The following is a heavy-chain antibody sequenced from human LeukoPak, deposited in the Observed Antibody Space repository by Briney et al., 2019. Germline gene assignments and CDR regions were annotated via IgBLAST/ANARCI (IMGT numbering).Heavy chain of an antibody. D-gene: IGHD3-22*01. CDR1: GYTFTSYG. J-gene: IGHJ4*02. CDR3: ARERYDSSGYSYFDY. V-gene: IGHV1-18*03. CDR2: ISAYNGNT. Sequence: ASVKVSCKASGYTFTSYGISWVRQAPGQGLEWMGWISAYNGNTNYAQKLQGRVTITRDTSASTAYMELSSLRSEDMAVYYCARERYDSSGYSYFDYWGQGTLVTVSS.